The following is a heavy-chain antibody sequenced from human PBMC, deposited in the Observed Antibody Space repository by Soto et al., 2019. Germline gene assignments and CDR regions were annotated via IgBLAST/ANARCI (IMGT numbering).Heavy chain of an antibody. V-gene: IGHV1-18*01. J-gene: IGHJ4*02. CDR3: ARGGRWDYGGGPEY. Sequence: QVQVVQSGAEVKKPGASVKVSCKASGYTFNSYGISWVRQAPGQGLEWMGWISAYNGNTNYAQKLQGRVTMTTDTPASTADRELRCRGSEDTAVYYCARGGRWDYGGGPEYWGQGTLVTVSS. D-gene: IGHD4-17*01. CDR2: ISAYNGNT. CDR1: GYTFNSYG.